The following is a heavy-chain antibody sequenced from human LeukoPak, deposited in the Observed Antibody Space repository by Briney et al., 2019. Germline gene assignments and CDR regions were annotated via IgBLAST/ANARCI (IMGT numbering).Heavy chain of an antibody. CDR3: AKVMGYDSSGYINY. CDR2: ISGSGGST. Sequence: GGSLRLSCAASGFTFSSYAMSWVRQAPGKGLEWVSAISGSGGSTYYADSVKGRFTISRDNSKNTLYLQMNSLRAEDTAVYYCAKVMGYDSSGYINYWGREPWSPSPQ. CDR1: GFTFSSYA. V-gene: IGHV3-23*01. J-gene: IGHJ4*02. D-gene: IGHD3-22*01.